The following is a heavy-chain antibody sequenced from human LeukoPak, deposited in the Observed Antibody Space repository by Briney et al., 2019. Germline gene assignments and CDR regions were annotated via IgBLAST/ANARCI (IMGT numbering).Heavy chain of an antibody. CDR3: VGGTYYGGDY. CDR2: IYTSGST. CDR1: GGSIRSYY. Sequence: SETLSLTCTVSGGSIRSYYWNWIRQPAGKGLEYIGRIYTSGSTNYNPSLKSRVTMSVDTSKNQFSLKLSSVTAADTAVYYCVGGTYYGGDYWGQGALVTVSS. J-gene: IGHJ4*02. D-gene: IGHD1-26*01. V-gene: IGHV4-4*07.